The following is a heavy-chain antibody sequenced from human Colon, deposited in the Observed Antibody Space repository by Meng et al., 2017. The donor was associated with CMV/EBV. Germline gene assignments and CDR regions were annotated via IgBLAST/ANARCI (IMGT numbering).Heavy chain of an antibody. Sequence: SETLSLTCTVSGGSISSVGYYWSWIRQHPGKGLEWIWYIYYSGSTYYNPSLKSRLTISVDMSENQFSLRLSSVTAADTAVYYCERQIWSGSLYTCFDPWGQGTLVTVSS. J-gene: IGHJ5*02. CDR3: ERQIWSGSLYTCFDP. D-gene: IGHD3-3*01. CDR1: GGSISSVGYY. V-gene: IGHV4-31*03. CDR2: IYYSGST.